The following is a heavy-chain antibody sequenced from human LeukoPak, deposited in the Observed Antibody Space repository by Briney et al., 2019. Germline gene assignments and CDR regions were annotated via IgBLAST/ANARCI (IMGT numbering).Heavy chain of an antibody. Sequence: PGGSLRLSCAASGFTFSSYGMHWVRQAPGKGLEWVAFIRDDGSNKFYADSVKGRFTISRDNSKNTLYLQMNSLGAEDTAVYYCAREGYYDSSGHGDAFDIWGQGTMVTVSS. CDR2: IRDDGSNK. CDR3: AREGYYDSSGHGDAFDI. D-gene: IGHD3-22*01. J-gene: IGHJ3*02. CDR1: GFTFSSYG. V-gene: IGHV3-30*02.